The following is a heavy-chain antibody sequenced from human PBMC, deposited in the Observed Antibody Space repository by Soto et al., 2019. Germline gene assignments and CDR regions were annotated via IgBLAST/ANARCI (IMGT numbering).Heavy chain of an antibody. CDR2: IIPIFDTA. Sequence: GASVKVSCKTSGGTFSSYAISWVRQAPGQGLEWMGGIIPIFDTANYAQKFQGRVTITADESTSTAYMELNSLKTEDTAVYYCTRPKNELRFYSYNGIDVWGQGTTVTVSS. CDR1: GGTFSSYA. CDR3: TRPKNELRFYSYNGIDV. D-gene: IGHD5-12*01. J-gene: IGHJ6*02. V-gene: IGHV1-69*13.